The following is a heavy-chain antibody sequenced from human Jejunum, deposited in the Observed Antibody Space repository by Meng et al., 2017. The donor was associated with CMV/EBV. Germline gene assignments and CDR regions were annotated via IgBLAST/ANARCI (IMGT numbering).Heavy chain of an antibody. D-gene: IGHD3-16*02. CDR2: INLRDGST. CDR1: FSNHY. Sequence: FSNHYMHWVRQAPGQGLEWMGTINLRDGSTTYAQKFQGRGTMTRDTSTTTVYMELSSLRSEDTAVYYCARVRGSYPGDYYYGMDVCGQGTTVTVSS. J-gene: IGHJ6*02. CDR3: ARVRGSYPGDYYYGMDV. V-gene: IGHV1-46*01.